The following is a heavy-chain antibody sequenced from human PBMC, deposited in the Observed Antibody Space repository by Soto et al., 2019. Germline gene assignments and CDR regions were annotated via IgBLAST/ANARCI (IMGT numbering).Heavy chain of an antibody. D-gene: IGHD3-3*01. CDR1: GGAVSSGSYY. V-gene: IGHV4-61*01. J-gene: IGHJ4*02. CDR3: AIVLSSGYSLGY. Sequence: QVQLQESGPGLVKPSETLSLTCTVSGGAVSSGSYYWSWIRQPPGKGLEWIGYIYYIGSTRYNPSLKSRVTISVDTSKTQFSLKLISVTAADTAVYYCAIVLSSGYSLGYWGQGTLVTVSS. CDR2: IYYIGST.